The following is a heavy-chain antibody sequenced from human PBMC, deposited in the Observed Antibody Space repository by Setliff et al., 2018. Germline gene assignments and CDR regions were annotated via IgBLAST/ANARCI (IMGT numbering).Heavy chain of an antibody. CDR3: ARMSGFLYMDV. D-gene: IGHD3-3*01. J-gene: IGHJ6*03. Sequence: SETLSLTCAVYGGSFSGYYWSWIRQPPGKGLEWIGYIYYSGSTNYNPSLKSRVTISVDTSKNQFSLKLSSVTAADTAVYYCARMSGFLYMDVWGKGATVTVSS. V-gene: IGHV4-59*08. CDR2: IYYSGST. CDR1: GGSFSGYY.